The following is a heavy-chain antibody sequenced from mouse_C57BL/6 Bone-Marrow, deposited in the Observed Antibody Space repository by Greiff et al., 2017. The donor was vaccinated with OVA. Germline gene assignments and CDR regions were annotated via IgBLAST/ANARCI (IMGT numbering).Heavy chain of an antibody. V-gene: IGHV1-81*01. CDR3: ARGLVRTFAY. CDR1: GYTFTSYG. D-gene: IGHD2-3*01. J-gene: IGHJ3*01. CDR2: IYPRSGGT. Sequence: QVHVKQSGAELARPGASVKLSCKASGYTFTSYGMSWVKQRTGQGLEWIGDIYPRSGGTYYNEKFKGKATLTADKSSSTAYMELRSLTSEDSAVYFCARGLVRTFAYWGQGTPVTVSA.